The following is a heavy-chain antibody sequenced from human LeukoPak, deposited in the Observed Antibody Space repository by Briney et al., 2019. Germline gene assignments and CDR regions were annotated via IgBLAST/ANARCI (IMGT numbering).Heavy chain of an antibody. CDR1: GGSISSYY. Sequence: PSETLSLTCTVSGGSISSYYWSWIRQPPGKGLEWIGYIYYSGSTNYNPSLKSRVTISVDTSKNQFSLKLSSVTAADTAVYYCARHAPYGPYGSGSYYSPFDYWGQGTLVTVSS. CDR3: ARHAPYGPYGSGSYYSPFDY. CDR2: IYYSGST. V-gene: IGHV4-59*08. J-gene: IGHJ4*02. D-gene: IGHD3-10*01.